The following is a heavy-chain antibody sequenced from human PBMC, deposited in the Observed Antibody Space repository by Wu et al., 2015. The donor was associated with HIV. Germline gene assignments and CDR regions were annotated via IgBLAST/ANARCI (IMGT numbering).Heavy chain of an antibody. V-gene: IGHV1-69*06. CDR3: ARGSIVDMTTSSYYFFLMDV. D-gene: IGHD3/OR15-3a*01. CDR1: GGTFTEHV. Sequence: QVQLVQSGAEVKEPGSSVKVSCWASGGTFTEHVVSWVRQAPGQGLEWMARIIPMSDTTNYAQKFQDRVTLTADRITSTVYLEMRSLRSEDTAIYYCARGSIVDMTTSSYYFFLMDVWGRRDH. CDR2: IIPMSDTT. J-gene: IGHJ6*02.